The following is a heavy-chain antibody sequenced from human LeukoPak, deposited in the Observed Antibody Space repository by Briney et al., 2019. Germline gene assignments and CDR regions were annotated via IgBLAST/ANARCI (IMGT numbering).Heavy chain of an antibody. CDR3: ARDQYSSTWYRGAFDV. CDR1: GFTFTTSW. D-gene: IGHD6-13*01. J-gene: IGHJ3*01. V-gene: IGHV3-74*01. CDR2: IESDGTST. Sequence: QPGGSLRLSCAASGFTFTTSWMHWFRQAPGKGLVWVSRIESDGTSTTYADSVKGRFTISRDNAKNTLYLQMNGLRAEDTAVYYCARDQYSSTWYRGAFDVWGQGTMVSVSS.